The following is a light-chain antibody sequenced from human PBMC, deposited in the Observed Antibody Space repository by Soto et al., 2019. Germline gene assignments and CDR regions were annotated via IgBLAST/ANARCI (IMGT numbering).Light chain of an antibody. CDR1: QGISSA. Sequence: AIQLTQSPSSLSASVGDRVTITCRASQGISSALAWYQQKPGKPPKLLIYDASNLETGVPSRFSGSGSGTDFTFTISSLQPEDIATYYCQHYDHLPITFGQGTRLEIK. J-gene: IGKJ5*01. CDR3: QHYDHLPIT. CDR2: DAS. V-gene: IGKV1D-13*01.